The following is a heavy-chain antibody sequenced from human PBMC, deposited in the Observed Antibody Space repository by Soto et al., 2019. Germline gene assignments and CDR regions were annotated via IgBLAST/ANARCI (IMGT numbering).Heavy chain of an antibody. J-gene: IGHJ4*02. D-gene: IGHD3-10*01. Sequence: EVQLVESGGGLIQPGGSLRLSCAVSGFTVSNNYMSWVRQAPGKGLEGVSVIYSGGYTAYGDSVKGRFTISRDNSKNTLYLKRNSLTAAGPAVFYWGTRPGGGGYWGQGTLVTVSS. CDR1: GFTVSNNY. CDR2: IYSGGYT. CDR3: GTRPGGGGY. V-gene: IGHV3-53*01.